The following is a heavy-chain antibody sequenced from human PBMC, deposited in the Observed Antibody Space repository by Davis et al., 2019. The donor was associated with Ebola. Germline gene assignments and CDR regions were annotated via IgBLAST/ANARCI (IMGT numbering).Heavy chain of an antibody. CDR3: ARSYYGGDYLDY. D-gene: IGHD3-10*01. V-gene: IGHV3-33*01. Sequence: GGSLRLSCEVSGFSFSDYGMHWIRQAPGKGLGWVAALWSNGFTTFYTDSVRGRFTISRDNSKNTLFLQMNNLRVEDTAVYYCARSYYGGDYLDYWGQGILVTVSS. CDR2: LWSNGFTT. CDR1: GFSFSDYG. J-gene: IGHJ4*02.